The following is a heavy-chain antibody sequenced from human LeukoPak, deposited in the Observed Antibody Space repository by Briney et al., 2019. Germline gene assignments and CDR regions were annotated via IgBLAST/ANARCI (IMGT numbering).Heavy chain of an antibody. V-gene: IGHV1-2*02. CDR2: INPNSGGT. CDR1: GYTFTGYY. CDR3: ARESPYSSGWPYFDY. D-gene: IGHD6-19*01. Sequence: ASVKVSCKASGYTFTGYYMHWVRQAPGQGLEWMGWINPNSGGTNYAQKFQGRVTMTRDTSISTAYMELSRLRSDDTAVYYCARESPYSSGWPYFDYWGRGTLVTVSS. J-gene: IGHJ4*02.